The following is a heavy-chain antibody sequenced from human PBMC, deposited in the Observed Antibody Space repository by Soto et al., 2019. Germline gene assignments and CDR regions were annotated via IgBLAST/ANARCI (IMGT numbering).Heavy chain of an antibody. V-gene: IGHV1-2*04. CDR2: INPNSGGA. CDR3: ARQVAPRNSDWFDP. J-gene: IGHJ5*02. D-gene: IGHD6-6*01. Sequence: ASVKVSCKASGYTFTGYYMHWVRQAPGQGLEWMGWINPNSGGANYAQKFQGWVTMTRDTSISTAYMELSSLRSEDTAVYYCARQVAPRNSDWFDPWGQGTLVTVSS. CDR1: GYTFTGYY.